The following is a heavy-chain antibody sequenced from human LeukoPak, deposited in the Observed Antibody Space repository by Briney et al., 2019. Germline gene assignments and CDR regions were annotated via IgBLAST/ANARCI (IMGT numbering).Heavy chain of an antibody. CDR2: IIPIFGTA. V-gene: IGHV1-69*13. CDR1: GGTFSSYA. D-gene: IGHD6-6*01. Sequence: GASVKVSCKASGGTFSSYAISWVRQAPGQGLEWMGGIIPIFGTANYAQKFQGRVTITADESTSTAYMELSSLRSDDTAVYYCARDSIADFTEDAFGIWGQGTMVTVSS. CDR3: ARDSIADFTEDAFGI. J-gene: IGHJ3*02.